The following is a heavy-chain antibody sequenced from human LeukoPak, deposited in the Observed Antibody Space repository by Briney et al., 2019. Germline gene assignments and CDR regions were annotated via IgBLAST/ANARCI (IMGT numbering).Heavy chain of an antibody. V-gene: IGHV3-49*04. J-gene: IGHJ4*02. Sequence: GGSLRLSCTASGFTFGDYAMSWVRQAPGKGLEWVGFIRSKAYGGTTEYSASVKGRFTISRDDSKSIAYLQMNSLKTEDTAVYYCTRGMGVYWGQGTLVTVSS. CDR1: GFTFGDYA. D-gene: IGHD3-16*01. CDR3: TRGMGVY. CDR2: IRSKAYGGTT.